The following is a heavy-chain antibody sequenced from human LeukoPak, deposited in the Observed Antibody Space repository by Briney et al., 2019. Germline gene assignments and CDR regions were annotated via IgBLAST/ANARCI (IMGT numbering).Heavy chain of an antibody. V-gene: IGHV1-2*02. Sequence: ASVKVSCEASGYSFTDYYMHWVRQAPGQGLEWMGWINPNSGGTNYLQKFQGRVTMTRDTSISTAYMELSSLRSEDTAMYYCARESYSGNPYFDYWGQGTLVTVSS. J-gene: IGHJ4*02. CDR3: ARESYSGNPYFDY. CDR1: GYSFTDYY. CDR2: INPNSGGT. D-gene: IGHD4-23*01.